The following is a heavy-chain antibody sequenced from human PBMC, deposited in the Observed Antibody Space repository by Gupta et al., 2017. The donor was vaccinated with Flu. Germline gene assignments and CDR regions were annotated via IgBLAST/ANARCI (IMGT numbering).Heavy chain of an antibody. Sequence: QGLEWMGGIIPIFGTANYAQKFQGRVTITADKSTSTAYMELSSLRSEDTAVYYCARGWCSGGSCTRSYGMDVWGQGTTVTVSS. CDR2: IIPIFGTA. D-gene: IGHD2-15*01. V-gene: IGHV1-69*06. J-gene: IGHJ6*02. CDR3: ARGWCSGGSCTRSYGMDV.